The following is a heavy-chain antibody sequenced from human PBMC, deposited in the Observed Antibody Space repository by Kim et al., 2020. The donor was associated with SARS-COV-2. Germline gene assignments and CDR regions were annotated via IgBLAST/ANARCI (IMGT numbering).Heavy chain of an antibody. CDR1: GFTFSSYW. Sequence: GGSLRLSCAASGFTFSSYWMHWVRQAPGKGLVWVSRINSDGSSTSYADSVKGRFTISRDNAKNTLYLQMNSLRAEDTAVYYCARVNYYDSSGYWPFDYWGQGTLVTVSS. D-gene: IGHD3-22*01. J-gene: IGHJ4*02. V-gene: IGHV3-74*01. CDR2: INSDGSST. CDR3: ARVNYYDSSGYWPFDY.